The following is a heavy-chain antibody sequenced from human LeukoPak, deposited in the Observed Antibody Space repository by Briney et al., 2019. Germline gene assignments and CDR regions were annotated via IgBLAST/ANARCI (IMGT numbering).Heavy chain of an antibody. J-gene: IGHJ4*02. D-gene: IGHD1-26*01. CDR3: AGLAENYYSHFDF. CDR2: IYPGDSDT. Sequence: GESLKISCKGSGYNFATFWIGWVRQMPGKGLERMGVIYPGDSDTRYNPSFQGQVTISVDKSISAAYRQWSSLKTSYAAVDYCAGLAENYYSHFDFWGQGTPVTASS. V-gene: IGHV5-51*01. CDR1: GYNFATFW.